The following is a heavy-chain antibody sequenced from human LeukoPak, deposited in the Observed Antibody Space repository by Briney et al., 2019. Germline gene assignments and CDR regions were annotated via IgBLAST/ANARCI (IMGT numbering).Heavy chain of an antibody. CDR2: IIPIFCTA. CDR1: GGTFSSYA. Sequence: SVKVSCKASGGTFSSYAISWVRQAPGQGLEWMGRIIPIFCTANYAQKFQGRVTITTDESTSTAYMELSSLRSEDTAVYYCARDGFVDTAMVTSWFDPWGQGTLVTVSS. V-gene: IGHV1-69*05. CDR3: ARDGFVDTAMVTSWFDP. D-gene: IGHD5-18*01. J-gene: IGHJ5*02.